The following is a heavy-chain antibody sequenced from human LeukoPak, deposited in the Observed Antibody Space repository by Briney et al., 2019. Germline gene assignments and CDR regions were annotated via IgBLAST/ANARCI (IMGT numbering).Heavy chain of an antibody. CDR2: IYSGGST. V-gene: IGHV3-53*01. CDR3: ARARHRDAAFDI. D-gene: IGHD5-24*01. CDR1: GLTVSSNY. Sequence: PGGSLRLSCAASGLTVSSNYMSWVRQAPGKGLEWVSVIYSGGSTYYADSVKGRFTISRDNSKNTLYLQMNSLRAEDTAVYYCARARHRDAAFDIWGQGTMVTVSS. J-gene: IGHJ3*02.